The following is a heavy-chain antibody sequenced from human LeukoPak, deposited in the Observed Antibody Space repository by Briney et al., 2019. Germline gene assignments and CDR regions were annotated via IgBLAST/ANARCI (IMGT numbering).Heavy chain of an antibody. CDR1: GFTFSSYA. Sequence: SGGSLRLSCAASGFTFSSYALSWVRQAPGKGLEWVSGISGSGGSTYYADSVTGRFTISRDNSKNTLYLQMYRLRVEDTGLYYCAKPAAAGPINENFQHWGQGTLVTVSS. CDR3: AKPAAAGPINENFQH. CDR2: ISGSGGST. J-gene: IGHJ1*01. V-gene: IGHV3-23*01. D-gene: IGHD6-13*01.